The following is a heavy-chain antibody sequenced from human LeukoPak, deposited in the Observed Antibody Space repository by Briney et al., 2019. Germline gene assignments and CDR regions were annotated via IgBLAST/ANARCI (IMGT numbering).Heavy chain of an antibody. J-gene: IGHJ4*02. CDR1: GGSISSYY. Sequence: SGPTLVKPSETLSLTCTVSGGSISSYYWRWIRQPAVKGLVWIGRIYTSGSTNYNPSLKSRVTMSVDTSKNQFSLKLSSLTAADTAVYYCAREVSTVTTLFDYWGQGTLVTVSS. D-gene: IGHD4-17*01. V-gene: IGHV4-4*07. CDR2: IYTSGST. CDR3: AREVSTVTTLFDY.